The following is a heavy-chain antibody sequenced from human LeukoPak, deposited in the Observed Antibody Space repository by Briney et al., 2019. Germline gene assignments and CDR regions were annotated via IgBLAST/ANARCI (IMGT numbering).Heavy chain of an antibody. CDR3: ARDRDSSSWYLGWFDP. CDR2: IYTSGST. V-gene: IGHV4-61*02. D-gene: IGHD6-13*01. J-gene: IGHJ5*02. CDR1: GGSISSGSYY. Sequence: SQTLSLTCTVSGGSISSGSYYWSWIRQPAGKGLGWIGRIYTSGSTNYNPSLKSRVTISVDTSKNQFSLKLSSVTAADTAVYYCARDRDSSSWYLGWFDPWGQGTLVTVSS.